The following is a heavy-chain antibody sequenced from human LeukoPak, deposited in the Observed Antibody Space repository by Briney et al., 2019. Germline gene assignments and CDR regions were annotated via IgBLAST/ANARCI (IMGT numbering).Heavy chain of an antibody. Sequence: SETLSLTCTVSGGPISSYYWSWIRQPPGRGLEGMGYIYYSGSTNYTPSLKSRVTISVDTSKNQFSLKLSSVTAADTAVYYCARVERYYYYYGMDVWGQGTPVTVSS. CDR2: IYYSGST. D-gene: IGHD1-1*01. V-gene: IGHV4-59*01. CDR1: GGPISSYY. CDR3: ARVERYYYYYGMDV. J-gene: IGHJ6*02.